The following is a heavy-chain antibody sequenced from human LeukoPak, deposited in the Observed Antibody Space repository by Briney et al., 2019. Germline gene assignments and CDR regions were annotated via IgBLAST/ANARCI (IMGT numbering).Heavy chain of an antibody. CDR1: GFTFSSYA. D-gene: IGHD3-3*01. CDR2: ISGNGGSS. CDR3: TTDNYDFWSGYRPDAFDI. J-gene: IGHJ3*02. Sequence: PGGSLRLSCAASGFTFSSYAMSWVRQAPGKGLEWVSTISGNGGSSYYADSVKGRFTISRDNSNNTLYLQMNSLKTEDTAVYYCTTDNYDFWSGYRPDAFDIWGQGTMVTVSS. V-gene: IGHV3-23*01.